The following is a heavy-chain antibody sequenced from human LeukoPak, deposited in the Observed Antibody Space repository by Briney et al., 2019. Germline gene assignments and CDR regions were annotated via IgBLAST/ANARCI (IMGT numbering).Heavy chain of an antibody. J-gene: IGHJ6*03. D-gene: IGHD3-22*01. V-gene: IGHV3-30*04. CDR2: ISYDGSNK. Sequence: PGGSLRLSCAASGFTFSSYAMHWVRQAPGKGLEWVAVISYDGSNKYYADSVEGRFTSSRDNSKSTLYLQMNSLRAEDTAVYYCAKGSKAVVFTRDHYMDVWGKGTTVTFSS. CDR1: GFTFSSYA. CDR3: AKGSKAVVFTRDHYMDV.